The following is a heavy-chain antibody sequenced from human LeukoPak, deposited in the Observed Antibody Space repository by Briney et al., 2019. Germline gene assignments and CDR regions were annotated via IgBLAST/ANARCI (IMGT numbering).Heavy chain of an antibody. CDR3: ARGDYDFWSAPDY. Sequence: GGSLRLACAASGFTFSTYNMNWVRQAPGKGLEWVSYITSSSSTIFYADSVKGRFTISRDNAKNSLYLQMNSLRAEDTAVYYCARGDYDFWSAPDYWGQGTLVTVSS. CDR2: ITSSSSTI. D-gene: IGHD3-3*01. J-gene: IGHJ4*02. CDR1: GFTFSTYN. V-gene: IGHV3-48*01.